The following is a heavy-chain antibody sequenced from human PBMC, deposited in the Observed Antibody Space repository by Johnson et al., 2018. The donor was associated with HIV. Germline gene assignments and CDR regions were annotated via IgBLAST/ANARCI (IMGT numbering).Heavy chain of an antibody. Sequence: VQLVESGGGVVRPWGSLRLSCAASGFTFDDYGMSWVRQAPGKGLEWVSGINWNGGSTGYADSVKGRFTISRDNAKNSLYLQMNSLRAEDTAMYYCARQFRSVGAPDAFDIWGQGTMVTVSS. CDR3: ARQFRSVGAPDAFDI. D-gene: IGHD3-16*01. V-gene: IGHV3-20*04. CDR1: GFTFDDYG. CDR2: INWNGGST. J-gene: IGHJ3*02.